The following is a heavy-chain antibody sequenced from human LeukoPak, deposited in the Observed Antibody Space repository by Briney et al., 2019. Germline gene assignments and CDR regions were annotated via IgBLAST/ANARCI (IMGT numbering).Heavy chain of an antibody. CDR1: GGTFSSYA. J-gene: IGHJ4*02. V-gene: IGHV1-69*13. Sequence: SVKVSCKASGGTFSSYAISWVRQAPGQGLEWTGGIIPIFGTANYAQKFQGRVTITADESTSTAYMELSSLRSEDTAVYYCASRGDRIAAAGYYFDYWGQGTLVTVSS. CDR2: IIPIFGTA. D-gene: IGHD6-13*01. CDR3: ASRGDRIAAAGYYFDY.